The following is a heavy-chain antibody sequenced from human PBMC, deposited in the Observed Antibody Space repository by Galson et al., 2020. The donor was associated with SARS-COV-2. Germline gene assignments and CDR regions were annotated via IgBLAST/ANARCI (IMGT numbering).Heavy chain of an antibody. CDR3: TKSGRNGGTGYFDH. D-gene: IGHD1-1*01. V-gene: IGHV3-9*01. CDR2: ITSNSGTI. CDR1: GLRFDDFA. Sequence: GGFLSPSCVASGLRFDDFAMHWVRQAPGKGLEWVSGITSNSGTIDYADSVKGRFTISRDNAKNSLYLQMNSLRAEDTALYYCTKSGRNGGTGYFDHWGQGTLGTVSS. J-gene: IGHJ4*02.